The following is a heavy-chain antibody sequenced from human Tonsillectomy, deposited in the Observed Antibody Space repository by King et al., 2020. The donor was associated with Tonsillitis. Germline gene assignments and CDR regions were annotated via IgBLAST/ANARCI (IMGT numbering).Heavy chain of an antibody. D-gene: IGHD6-19*01. CDR3: ASKYSSGWLLSLDAFDI. V-gene: IGHV4-34*01. Sequence: VQLQQWGAGLLKPSETLSLTCAVYGGSFSGYYWSWIRQPPGKGLEWIGEINYSGITKYNPSLKSRVTISVDTSKNQFSLKLSSVTAADTAVYYCASKYSSGWLLSLDAFDIWGQGTMVTVSS. CDR2: INYSGIT. J-gene: IGHJ3*02. CDR1: GGSFSGYY.